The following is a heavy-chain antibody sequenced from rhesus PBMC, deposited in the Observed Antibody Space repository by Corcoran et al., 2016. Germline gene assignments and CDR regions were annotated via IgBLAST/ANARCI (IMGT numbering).Heavy chain of an antibody. J-gene: IGHJ4*01. D-gene: IGHD2-2*01. CDR1: GGSFSSSSYY. CDR3: ARDRYCTSTTCYEGGFDY. Sequence: QVQLQESGPGLVKPSETLSLTCAVSGGSFSSSSYYWSWIRRAPGKGLEWIGYLSYRGSTRYTPSLQGRVTISRDASKNPFSLKLGSVTAADTAVYYCARDRYCTSTTCYEGGFDYWGQGVLVTVSS. V-gene: IGHV4-122*02. CDR2: LSYRGST.